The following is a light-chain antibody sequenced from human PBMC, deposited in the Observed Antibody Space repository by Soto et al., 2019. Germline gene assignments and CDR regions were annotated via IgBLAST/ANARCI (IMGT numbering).Light chain of an antibody. CDR2: AAS. V-gene: IGKV1-9*01. CDR3: QQLNTYPWT. J-gene: IGKJ1*01. CDR1: QGISRY. Sequence: IQLTPSPSSLSASVGDRVSITCRASQGISRYLAWYQQTPGKAPMLLIYAASTLLSGVPSRFSGSGSGADFTLTISSLQPEDFATYYCQQLNTYPWTFGQGTKVDIK.